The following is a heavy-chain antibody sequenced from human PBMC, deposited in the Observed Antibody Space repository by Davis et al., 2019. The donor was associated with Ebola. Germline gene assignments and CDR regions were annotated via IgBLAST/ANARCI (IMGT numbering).Heavy chain of an antibody. CDR3: GRTDNSTDYAIDA. CDR1: GASISSGDSS. CDR2: IFHTGST. Sequence: PSETLSLTCTVSGASISSGDSSCCWMRQPPGKGLEWIGYIFHTGSTYSNPSLRSRVTISVHKSKNQFSLKVHSVTAADPAVYYCGRTDNSTDYAIDAWGQGTAVTVSS. V-gene: IGHV4-30-2*01. J-gene: IGHJ6*02. D-gene: IGHD4-11*01.